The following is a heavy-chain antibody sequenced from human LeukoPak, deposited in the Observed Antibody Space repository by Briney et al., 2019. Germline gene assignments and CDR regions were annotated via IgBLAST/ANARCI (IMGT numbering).Heavy chain of an antibody. CDR2: IGPYNGNT. Sequence: ASVKVSCKSSGYKLTSHGISWVRQAPGQGLEWMGWIGPYNGNTKYAQKFQGRVTVTTDTSTSTAYMELRSLRSDDTAVYYCARDLKGRIAVAGLVNWFDPWGQGTLVTVSS. CDR1: GYKLTSHG. CDR3: ARDLKGRIAVAGLVNWFDP. J-gene: IGHJ5*02. D-gene: IGHD6-19*01. V-gene: IGHV1-18*01.